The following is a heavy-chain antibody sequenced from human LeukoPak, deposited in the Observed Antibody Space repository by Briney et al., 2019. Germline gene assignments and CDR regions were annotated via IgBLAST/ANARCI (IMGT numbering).Heavy chain of an antibody. D-gene: IGHD3-10*01. CDR1: GFTFDDYG. J-gene: IGHJ5*02. CDR3: ARMISGGSGSPDWFDP. CDR2: INWNGGRT. V-gene: IGHV3-20*04. Sequence: PGGSLRLSCAASGFTFDDYGMSWVRQAPGKGLEWVSAINWNGGRTAYADSVKGRFTISRDNAKNSLYLQMISLRAEDTALYYCARMISGGSGSPDWFDPWGQGTLVTVSS.